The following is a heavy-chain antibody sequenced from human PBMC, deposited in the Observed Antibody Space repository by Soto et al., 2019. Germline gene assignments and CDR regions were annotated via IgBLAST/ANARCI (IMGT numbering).Heavy chain of an antibody. D-gene: IGHD6-13*01. CDR2: ISYDGSNK. CDR1: GFTFSSYA. J-gene: IGHJ6*02. Sequence: GGSLRLSCAASGFTFSSYAMHWVRQAPGKGLEWVAVISYDGSNKYYADSVKGRFTISRDNSKNTLYLQMNSLRAEDTAVYYCARDLSSSSWGSYYYYGMDVWGQGTTVTVSS. V-gene: IGHV3-30-3*01. CDR3: ARDLSSSSWGSYYYYGMDV.